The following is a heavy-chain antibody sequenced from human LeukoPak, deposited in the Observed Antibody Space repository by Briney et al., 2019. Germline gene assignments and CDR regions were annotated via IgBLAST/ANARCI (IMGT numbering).Heavy chain of an antibody. J-gene: IGHJ4*02. V-gene: IGHV3-23*01. CDR2: IFRSGGNT. D-gene: IGHD1-1*01. Sequence: GGALRLSCAASGVTLSNYVMNCVRQAPGRGLEWVSAIFRSGGNTYYADSVKGRFTVSRDNSRNTLYLQLKSLRAEDTRVYFFARDADHRKGSSNDNYFDCWGQGTLPTVSS. CDR1: GVTLSNYV. CDR3: ARDADHRKGSSNDNYFDC.